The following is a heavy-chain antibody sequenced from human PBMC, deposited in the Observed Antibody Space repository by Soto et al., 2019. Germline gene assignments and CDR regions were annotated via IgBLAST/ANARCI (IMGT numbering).Heavy chain of an antibody. V-gene: IGHV1-18*01. CDR2: ISGYNGNT. D-gene: IGHD6-6*01. Sequence: ASVKVSCKASGYTFTSYGISWVRQAPGQGLEWMGWISGYNGNTNYAQELQGRVTMTTDTSTSTAYMELSSLRSEDTAVYYCARDIRIAARPLYFDYWGQGTLVTVSS. J-gene: IGHJ4*02. CDR3: ARDIRIAARPLYFDY. CDR1: GYTFTSYG.